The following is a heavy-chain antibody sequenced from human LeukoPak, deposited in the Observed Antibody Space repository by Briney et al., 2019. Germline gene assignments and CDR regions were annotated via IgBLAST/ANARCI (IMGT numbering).Heavy chain of an antibody. CDR1: GGSFSGYY. Sequence: KPSETLSLTCAVYGGSFSGYYWSWIRQPPGKGLEWIGEINHSGSTNYNPSLKSRVTISVDTSKNQFSLKLSSVTAADTAVYYCARHAAVGDAFDIWGQGTMVTVSS. D-gene: IGHD6-25*01. V-gene: IGHV4-34*01. J-gene: IGHJ3*02. CDR3: ARHAAVGDAFDI. CDR2: INHSGST.